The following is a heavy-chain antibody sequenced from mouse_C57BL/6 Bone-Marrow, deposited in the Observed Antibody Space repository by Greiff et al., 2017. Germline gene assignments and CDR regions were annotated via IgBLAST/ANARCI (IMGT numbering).Heavy chain of an antibody. D-gene: IGHD2-1*01. Sequence: DVMLVESGGGLVQPKGSLKLSCAASGFSFNTYAMNWVRQAPGKGLEWVARIRSKSNNYATYYADSVKDRFTISRDDSESMLYLQMNNLKTEDTAMYYCVRLTHYGNYPAWFAYWGQGTLVTVSA. CDR1: GFSFNTYA. J-gene: IGHJ3*01. V-gene: IGHV10-1*01. CDR3: VRLTHYGNYPAWFAY. CDR2: IRSKSNNYAT.